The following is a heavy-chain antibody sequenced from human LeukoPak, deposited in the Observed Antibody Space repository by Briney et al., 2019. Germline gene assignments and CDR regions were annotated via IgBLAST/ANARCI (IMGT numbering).Heavy chain of an antibody. CDR1: GGSISSSSYY. CDR2: IYYSGST. J-gene: IGHJ4*02. Sequence: SETLSLTCTVSGGSISSSSYYWGWIRQPPGKGLEWIGSIYYSGSTNYNPSLKSRVTISVDTSKNQFSLKLSSVTAADTAVYYCARDAPLDGGWLQPFDYWGQGTLVTVSS. V-gene: IGHV4-39*07. D-gene: IGHD5-24*01. CDR3: ARDAPLDGGWLQPFDY.